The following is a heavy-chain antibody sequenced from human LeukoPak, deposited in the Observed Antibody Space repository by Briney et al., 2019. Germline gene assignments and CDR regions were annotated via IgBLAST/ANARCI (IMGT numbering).Heavy chain of an antibody. CDR2: IYYSGST. J-gene: IGHJ4*02. CDR3: ARHEAHYYDSSGYGISDY. D-gene: IGHD3-22*01. V-gene: IGHV4-59*08. CDR1: GGSISSYY. Sequence: SETLSLTCTVSGGSISSYYWSWIRQPPGKGLEWIGYIYYSGSTNYNPCLKSRATISVDTSKNQFSLKLSSVTAADTAVYYCARHEAHYYDSSGYGISDYWGQGTLVTVSS.